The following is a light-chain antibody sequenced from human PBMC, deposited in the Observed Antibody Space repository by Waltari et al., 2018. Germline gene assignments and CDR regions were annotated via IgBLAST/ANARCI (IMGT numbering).Light chain of an antibody. CDR2: HTD. Sequence: QTVVTQEPSFSVSPGGTVTLTCGLNSDSVSTNYHPSWYQQTPGRAPRTLIYHTDIRSSGVPNRFSGSIVGNKAALTITGAQADDESTYYCVLYMGNYLWVFGGGTKLTVL. J-gene: IGLJ3*02. CDR3: VLYMGNYLWV. CDR1: SDSVSTNYH. V-gene: IGLV8-61*01.